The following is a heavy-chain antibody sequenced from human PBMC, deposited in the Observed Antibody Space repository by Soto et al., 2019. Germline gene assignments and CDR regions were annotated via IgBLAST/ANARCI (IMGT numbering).Heavy chain of an antibody. Sequence: EVQLVESGGGLVQPGGSLRLSCAASGFTVSSNYMSWVRQAPGKGLEWVSVIYSGGSTLYADSVKGRFTISRDNPKNTVYLQMNSLRAEDEGVYYCAREIGRGAAQTNYMDVWGKGTTVTVS. CDR1: GFTVSSNY. CDR2: IYSGGST. D-gene: IGHD6-6*01. CDR3: AREIGRGAAQTNYMDV. V-gene: IGHV3-66*01. J-gene: IGHJ6*03.